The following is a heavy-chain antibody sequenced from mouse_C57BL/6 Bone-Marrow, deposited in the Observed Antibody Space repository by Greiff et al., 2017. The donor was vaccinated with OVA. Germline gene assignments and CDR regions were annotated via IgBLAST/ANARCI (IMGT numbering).Heavy chain of an antibody. CDR1: GYSITSGYD. J-gene: IGHJ4*01. CDR2: ISYSGST. V-gene: IGHV3-1*01. CDR3: ARGGGGSYAVDY. Sequence: EVQLVESGPGMVKPSQSLSLTCTVSGYSITSGYDWHLIRHFPGNKLEWMGYISYSGSTNYNPSFKSRISITHDTSKNHFILKLNAVTTEDTATYCGARGGGGSYAVDYWGQGTSVTVSS.